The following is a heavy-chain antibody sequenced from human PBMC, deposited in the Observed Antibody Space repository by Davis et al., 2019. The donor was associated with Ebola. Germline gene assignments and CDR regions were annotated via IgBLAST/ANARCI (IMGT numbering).Heavy chain of an antibody. CDR3: ARGAGDIVVVVAAASYYYGMDV. CDR2: ISGSGYT. J-gene: IGHJ6*02. Sequence: GESLKISCAASGFPFSGYAISWVRQAPGKGLQWVSGISGSGYTYYADSVKGRFTISRDNSKNTLSLQMNSLRAEDTAVYYCARGAGDIVVVVAAASYYYGMDVWGQGTTVTVSS. CDR1: GFPFSGYA. V-gene: IGHV3-23*01. D-gene: IGHD2-15*01.